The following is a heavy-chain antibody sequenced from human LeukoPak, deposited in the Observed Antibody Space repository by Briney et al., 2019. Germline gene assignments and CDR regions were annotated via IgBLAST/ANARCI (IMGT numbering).Heavy chain of an antibody. CDR1: GGSISSSNW. Sequence: SETLSLTCAVSGGSISSSNWWSWVRQPPGKGLEWIGEIYHSGSTNYNPFLKSRVTISVDKSKNQFSLKLSSVTAADTAVYYCARVHCSSTSCYYFDYWGQGTLVTVSS. J-gene: IGHJ4*02. CDR3: ARVHCSSTSCYYFDY. CDR2: IYHSGST. D-gene: IGHD2-2*01. V-gene: IGHV4-4*02.